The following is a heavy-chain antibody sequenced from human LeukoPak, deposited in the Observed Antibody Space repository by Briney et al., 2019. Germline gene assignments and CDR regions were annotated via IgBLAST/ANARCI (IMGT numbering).Heavy chain of an antibody. CDR1: GFTFSSYA. J-gene: IGHJ6*02. Sequence: GGSLRLSCAASGFTFSSYAMHWVRQAPGKGLEWVAVISYDGSNKYYADSVKGRFTISRDNSTNTLYLQMNRLSAEHTAVYYCERESHSSGWYHYYYYYGMDVWGQGTTVTVSS. D-gene: IGHD6-19*01. CDR3: ERESHSSGWYHYYYYYGMDV. V-gene: IGHV3-30-3*01. CDR2: ISYDGSNK.